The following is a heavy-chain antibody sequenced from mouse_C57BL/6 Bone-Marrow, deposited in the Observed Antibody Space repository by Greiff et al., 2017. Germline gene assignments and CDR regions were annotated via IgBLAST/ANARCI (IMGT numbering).Heavy chain of an antibody. CDR1: GYTFTSYW. J-gene: IGHJ2*01. Sequence: QVQLQQPGAELVRPGSSVKLSCKASGYTFTSYWMDWVKQRPGQGLEWIGNIYPSDSETHYNQKFKDKATLTVDKPSSTAYMQLSSLTSEDSAVYYCARSYRFDYWGQGTTLTVSS. CDR2: IYPSDSET. V-gene: IGHV1-61*01. CDR3: ARSYRFDY. D-gene: IGHD2-14*01.